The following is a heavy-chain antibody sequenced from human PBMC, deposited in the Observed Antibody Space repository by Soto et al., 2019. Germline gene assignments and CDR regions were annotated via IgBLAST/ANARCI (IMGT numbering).Heavy chain of an antibody. CDR3: ARLGATRVDFDY. J-gene: IGHJ4*02. CDR2: IYYTGST. D-gene: IGHD5-12*01. V-gene: IGHV4-59*08. CDR1: GGSLGSFV. Sequence: SVTLPLTCTVAGGSLGSFVCSCIRRHRGKRREWIGYIYYTGSTNYNPSLRSRITMSVDTSKNQFSLKLSSVTAADTAVYYCARLGATRVDFDYWGQGTLVTVSS.